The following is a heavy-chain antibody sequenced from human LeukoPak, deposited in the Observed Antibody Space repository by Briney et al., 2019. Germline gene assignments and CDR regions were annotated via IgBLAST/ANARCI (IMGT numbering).Heavy chain of an antibody. CDR3: AKTYYDILTGFDP. Sequence: GESLKISCKGSGYSFTSYWIGWVRQMPGKGLEWMGIIYPGDSDTRYSPSFQGQVTISADKSISTAYLQWSSLKASDTAIYYCAKTYYDILTGFDPWGQGTLVTVSS. CDR2: IYPGDSDT. CDR1: GYSFTSYW. V-gene: IGHV5-51*01. J-gene: IGHJ5*02. D-gene: IGHD3-9*01.